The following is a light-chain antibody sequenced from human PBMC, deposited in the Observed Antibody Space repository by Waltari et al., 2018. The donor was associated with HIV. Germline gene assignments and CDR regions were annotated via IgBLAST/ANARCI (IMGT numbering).Light chain of an antibody. J-gene: IGKJ5*01. CDR3: QQYYNWPRGT. CDR2: GAS. Sequence: EIVMTQSPATLSVSPGERVLLSCRARQSGSGTSAWFQQNPGQAPRLLIYGASTRATAIPARFSGSGSGTEFSLTISSLRSEDCAVYYCQQYYNWPRGTFGQGTRLEIK. V-gene: IGKV3D-15*01. CDR1: QSGSGT.